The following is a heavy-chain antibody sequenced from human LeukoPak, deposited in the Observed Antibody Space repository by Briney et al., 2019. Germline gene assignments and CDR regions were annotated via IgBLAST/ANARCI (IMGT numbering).Heavy chain of an antibody. CDR2: ISGSGGST. J-gene: IGHJ4*02. Sequence: PGGSLRLSCAASGFTFSSYAMSWVRQAPGKGLEWVSAISGSGGSTYYADSVRGRFTISRDNSKNTLYLQMNSLRAEDTAVYYCAKELQARSQYYYFDYWGQGTLVTVSS. V-gene: IGHV3-23*01. CDR3: AKELQARSQYYYFDY. D-gene: IGHD2/OR15-2a*01. CDR1: GFTFSSYA.